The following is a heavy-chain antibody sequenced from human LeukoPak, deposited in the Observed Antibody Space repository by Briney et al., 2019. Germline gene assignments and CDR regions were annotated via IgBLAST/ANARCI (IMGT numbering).Heavy chain of an antibody. D-gene: IGHD2-2*01. J-gene: IGHJ6*03. CDR2: INPNSGGT. V-gene: IGHV1-2*02. CDR3: ARDRGLVVPAAMGYYYYYMDV. CDR1: GYTLTELS. Sequence: ASVKVSCKVSGYTLTELSMHWVRQAPGQGLEWMGWINPNSGGTNYAQKFQGRVTMTRDTSISTAYMELSRLRSDDTAVYYCARDRGLVVPAAMGYYYYYMDVWGKGTTVTVSS.